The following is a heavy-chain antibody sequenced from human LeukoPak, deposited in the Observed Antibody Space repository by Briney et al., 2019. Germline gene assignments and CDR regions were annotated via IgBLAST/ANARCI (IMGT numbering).Heavy chain of an antibody. CDR2: IYYSGST. V-gene: IGHV4-39*07. CDR1: GGSISSSSYY. Sequence: SETLSLTCTVSGGSISSSSYYWGWIRQPPGKGLEWIGSIYYSGSTYYNPSLKSRVTISVDTSKNQFSLKLSSVTAADTAVYYCARSGSYYESFDYWGQGTLVTVSS. J-gene: IGHJ4*02. D-gene: IGHD1-26*01. CDR3: ARSGSYYESFDY.